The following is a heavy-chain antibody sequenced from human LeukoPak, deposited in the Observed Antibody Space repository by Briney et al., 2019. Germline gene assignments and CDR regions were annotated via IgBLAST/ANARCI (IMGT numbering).Heavy chain of an antibody. Sequence: ETLSLTCTVSGGSISSYYWSWIRQPPGKGLEWVSDINKIGDTTYYADSVRGRFTISRDNSKNTLYLQMNSLRDEDTAVYYCAKASVGGSAYDIWGQGTMVTVSS. D-gene: IGHD1-26*01. CDR3: AKASVGGSAYDI. CDR1: GGSISSYY. CDR2: INKIGDTT. J-gene: IGHJ3*02. V-gene: IGHV3-23*01.